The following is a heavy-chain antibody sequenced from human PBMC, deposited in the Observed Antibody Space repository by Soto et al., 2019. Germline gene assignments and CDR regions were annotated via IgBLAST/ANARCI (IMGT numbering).Heavy chain of an antibody. V-gene: IGHV3-23*01. Sequence: PGGSLRLSCAASGFTFSSYAMSWVRQAPGKGLEWVSAISGSGGSTYYADSVKGRFTISRDNSKNTLYLQMNSLRAEDTAVYYCAKDAGTRSYYYYGMDVWGQGTTVTVSS. CDR3: AKDAGTRSYYYYGMDV. CDR1: GFTFSSYA. CDR2: ISGSGGST. J-gene: IGHJ6*02. D-gene: IGHD1-7*01.